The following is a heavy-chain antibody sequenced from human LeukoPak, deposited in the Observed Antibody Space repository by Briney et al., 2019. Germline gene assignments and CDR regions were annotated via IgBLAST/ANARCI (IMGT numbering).Heavy chain of an antibody. CDR3: ARLASGYDILTGYLSYYFDY. CDR2: INHSGST. CDR1: GGSFSGYY. D-gene: IGHD3-9*01. J-gene: IGHJ4*02. Sequence: SETLSLTCAVYGGSFSGYYRSWIRQPPGKGLEWIGEINHSGSTNYNPSLKSRVTISVDTPKNQFSLKLSSVTAADTAVYYCARLASGYDILTGYLSYYFDYWGQGTLVTVSS. V-gene: IGHV4-34*01.